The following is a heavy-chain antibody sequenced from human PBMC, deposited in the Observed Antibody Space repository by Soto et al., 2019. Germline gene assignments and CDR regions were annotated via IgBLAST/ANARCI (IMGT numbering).Heavy chain of an antibody. CDR3: VRETQIVMVVVPTPGSPGAFDM. J-gene: IGHJ3*02. D-gene: IGHD2-15*01. Sequence: QMQLVESGGGVVQPGRSLRLSCAASGFSFRNYNLHWVRQAPGKGLEWVAVESHDGVNKHYAESVKGRLSISRDSSRDTLYLQMNSLRPEDTAVYYCVRETQIVMVVVPTPGSPGAFDMWGQGTMVTVSS. CDR2: ESHDGVNK. V-gene: IGHV3-30-3*01. CDR1: GFSFRNYN.